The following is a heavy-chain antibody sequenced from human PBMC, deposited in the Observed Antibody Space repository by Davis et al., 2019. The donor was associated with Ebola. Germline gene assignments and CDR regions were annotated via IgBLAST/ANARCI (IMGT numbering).Heavy chain of an antibody. Sequence: GESLKISCTFSGFSASLYSMNWVRQAPGKGLEWVSYISSTSRTMYYADSVEGRFTISRDNAKNSVYLQLNSLTDEDTAVYYCAREGYTGYVRISGSYYADYWGQGTLVTVSS. CDR1: GFSASLYS. D-gene: IGHD5-12*01. V-gene: IGHV3-48*02. CDR2: ISSTSRTM. J-gene: IGHJ4*02. CDR3: AREGYTGYVRISGSYYADY.